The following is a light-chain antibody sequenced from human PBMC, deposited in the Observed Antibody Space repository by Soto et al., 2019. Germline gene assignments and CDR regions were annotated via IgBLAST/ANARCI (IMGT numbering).Light chain of an antibody. CDR3: QQSYSMPIT. Sequence: DIQMTQSPSSLSASVGDRVTITCQASQDISNYLNWYQQKPGKAPKLLIYDASNLETGVPSRFSGSGSGTDFTFTISSLQPEDFATYYCQQSYSMPITFGQGTRLEIK. J-gene: IGKJ5*01. CDR2: DAS. CDR1: QDISNY. V-gene: IGKV1-33*01.